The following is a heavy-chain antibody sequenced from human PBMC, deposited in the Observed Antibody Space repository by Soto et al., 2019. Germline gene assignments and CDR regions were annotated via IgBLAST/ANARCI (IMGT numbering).Heavy chain of an antibody. CDR2: ISGSGGST. Sequence: EVQLLESGGGLVQPGGSLRLSCAASGFTFSSYAMSWVRQAPGKGLEWVSAISGSGGSTYYADSVKGRFTISRDKCKNTRYLEMNTVSAEDLAVYYCAKHSDAVYANFDYWGKRTLVAVSS. CDR1: GFTFSSYA. V-gene: IGHV3-23*01. CDR3: AKHSDAVYANFDY. J-gene: IGHJ4*02. D-gene: IGHD2-8*01.